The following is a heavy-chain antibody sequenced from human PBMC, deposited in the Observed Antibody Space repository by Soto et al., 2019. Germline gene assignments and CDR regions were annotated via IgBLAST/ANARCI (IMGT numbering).Heavy chain of an antibody. CDR3: SSSEHSADQH. CDR1: GFSISYYW. D-gene: IGHD6-13*01. CDR2: IKEDGGVK. Sequence: EVQLVESGGGLVQPGGSLRLCCTASVSGFSISYYWMSWVRQAPGKGLEWVAHIKEDGGVKLYADSVEGRFTISRDNAKNTLYLEMDSLRVEDTAVYFCSSSEHSADQHRGPGTLVTVSS. J-gene: IGHJ4*02. V-gene: IGHV3-7*03.